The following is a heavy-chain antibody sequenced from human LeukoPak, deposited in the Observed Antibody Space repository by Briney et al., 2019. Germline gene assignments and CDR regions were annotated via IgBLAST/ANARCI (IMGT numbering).Heavy chain of an antibody. J-gene: IGHJ4*02. CDR3: ARDPGESSSPGSSHFDY. CDR2: IYTSGST. V-gene: IGHV4-4*07. D-gene: IGHD6-13*01. Sequence: SETLSLTCTVSGGSISSYYWSWIRQPAGKGLEWIGRIYTSGSTNYNPSLKSRVTMSVDTSKNQFSLKLSSVTAADTAVYYCARDPGESSSPGSSHFDYWGQGTLVTVSS. CDR1: GGSISSYY.